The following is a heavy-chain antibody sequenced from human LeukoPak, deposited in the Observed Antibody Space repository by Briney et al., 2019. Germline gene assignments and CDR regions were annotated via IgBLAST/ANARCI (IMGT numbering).Heavy chain of an antibody. J-gene: IGHJ4*02. Sequence: GGSLRLSCAASGFTFGSYAMSWVRQAPGKGLEWVSSISGSGISTYYANSVKGRFSISRDNSKNTLDLQMNSLGAEDTAVYFCAKDYIGYDQDFDYWGQGTLVTVSS. CDR1: GFTFGSYA. D-gene: IGHD2-2*01. CDR3: AKDYIGYDQDFDY. CDR2: ISGSGIST. V-gene: IGHV3-23*01.